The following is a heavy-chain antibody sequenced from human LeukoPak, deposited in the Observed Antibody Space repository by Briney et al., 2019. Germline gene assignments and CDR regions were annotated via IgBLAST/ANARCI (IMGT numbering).Heavy chain of an antibody. CDR3: ATNPARAYFDN. CDR1: GFTFSNYG. CDR2: ISKTSTDI. J-gene: IGHJ4*02. V-gene: IGHV3-21*05. Sequence: GGSLRLSCAASGFTFSNYGMNWVRQAPGQGLEWVSYISKTSTDIYYADSVKGRFTISRDNAMNSLHLQMNSLRDEDTAVYYCATNPARAYFDNWGQGALVTVSS.